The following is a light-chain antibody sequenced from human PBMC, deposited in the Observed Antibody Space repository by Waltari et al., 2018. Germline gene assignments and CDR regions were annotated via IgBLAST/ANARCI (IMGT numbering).Light chain of an antibody. J-gene: IGLJ2*01. V-gene: IGLV2-8*01. CDR3: SSYSDSNNLV. CDR2: AVN. Sequence: QSALTQPPSASGFPGQSVTISCTGPSGDVGVNCYVPWYQQPPGRAPKLIIYAVNKRPSGVPGRFSGSKSGNTASLTVSGPQAEDEAEYYCSSYSDSNNLVFGGGTKLTVL. CDR1: SGDVGVNCY.